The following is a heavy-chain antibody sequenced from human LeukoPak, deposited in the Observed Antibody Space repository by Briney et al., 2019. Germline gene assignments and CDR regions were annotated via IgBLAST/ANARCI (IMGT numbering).Heavy chain of an antibody. V-gene: IGHV3-48*03. J-gene: IGHJ4*02. CDR3: AREGASLGYYFDY. Sequence: GGSLRLSCAASGFTFSSYEMNWVRQAPGKGLEGVSYISSSGSTIYYADSVKGGFTISRDNAKNSLYLQMNSLRAEDTAVYYCAREGASLGYYFDYWGQGTLVTVSS. D-gene: IGHD4/OR15-4a*01. CDR2: ISSSGSTI. CDR1: GFTFSSYE.